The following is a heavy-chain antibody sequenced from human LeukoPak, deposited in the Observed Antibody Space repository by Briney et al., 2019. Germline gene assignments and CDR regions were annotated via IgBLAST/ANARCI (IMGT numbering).Heavy chain of an antibody. J-gene: IGHJ6*03. CDR3: ARARRFDFWSGYSHYYYYYYMDV. CDR1: GFTFRDYY. Sequence: GGSLRLSCAASGFTFRDYYMSWIRQAPGKGLEWVSYISSSGSSISYADSVKGRFTISRDNAKNSLYLQMNSLRAEDTAVYYCARARRFDFWSGYSHYYYYYYMDVWGKGTTVTVSS. D-gene: IGHD3-3*01. V-gene: IGHV3-11*01. CDR2: ISSSGSSI.